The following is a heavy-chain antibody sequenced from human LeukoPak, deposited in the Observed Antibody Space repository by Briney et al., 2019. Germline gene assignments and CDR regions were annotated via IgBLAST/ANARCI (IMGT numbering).Heavy chain of an antibody. CDR2: IYHSGST. D-gene: IGHD4-23*01. CDR3: ARNGGNSDFDY. J-gene: IGHJ4*02. V-gene: IGHV4-4*02. CDR1: GGSISSSSGNC. Sequence: PSETLSLTCAVSGGSISSSSGNCWTWVRQPPGKGLEWIGEIYHSGSTNYNPSLKSRVTMLLDKSKNQFSLKLSSVAAADTAVYYCARNGGNSDFDYWGQGTLVTVSS.